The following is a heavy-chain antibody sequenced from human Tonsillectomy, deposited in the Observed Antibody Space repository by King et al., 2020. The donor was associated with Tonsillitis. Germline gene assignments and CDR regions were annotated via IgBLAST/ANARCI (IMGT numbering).Heavy chain of an antibody. Sequence: VQLVESGGGLVQPGGSLRLSCAASGFTFSNYAMSWVRQAPGKGLEWVSVIYSGGFSTYYADSVKGRFTISRDNSKNTLYLQMNSLRAEDTAVYYCAKDESGEIVMGGGYGMDVWGRGTTVTVSS. V-gene: IGHV3-23*03. CDR1: GFTFSNYA. J-gene: IGHJ6*02. CDR2: IYSGGFST. D-gene: IGHD2-21*01. CDR3: AKDESGEIVMGGGYGMDV.